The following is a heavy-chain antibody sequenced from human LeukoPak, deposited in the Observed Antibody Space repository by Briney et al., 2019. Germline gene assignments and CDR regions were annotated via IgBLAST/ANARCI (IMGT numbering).Heavy chain of an antibody. CDR1: GGSISSYY. V-gene: IGHV4-4*07. CDR3: ARSGGLGTIGVVVSATWAFDF. Sequence: SETLSLTCTVSGGSISSYYWSWIRQPAGKGLEWIGRIYTRGTTNYNPSLKSRVTMSGDTSKNQVSLKLKSVTAADTAVYYCARSGGLGTIGVVVSATWAFDFWGQGTLVTVSS. J-gene: IGHJ4*02. D-gene: IGHD2-15*01. CDR2: IYTRGTT.